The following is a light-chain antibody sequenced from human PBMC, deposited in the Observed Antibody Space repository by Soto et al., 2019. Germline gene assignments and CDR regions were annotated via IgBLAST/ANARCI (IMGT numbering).Light chain of an antibody. Sequence: ELVLTQSPGTLSLSPGERATLSCGASQSVSSSYLTWYQRKPGKAPRLLIYDASNRATGIPARFSGSGSGKDFTLNISSLEPEDFAVYFCQQRSNWPPSITFGQGTRLEIK. CDR1: QSVSSSY. CDR2: DAS. V-gene: IGKV3-11*01. J-gene: IGKJ5*01. CDR3: QQRSNWPPSIT.